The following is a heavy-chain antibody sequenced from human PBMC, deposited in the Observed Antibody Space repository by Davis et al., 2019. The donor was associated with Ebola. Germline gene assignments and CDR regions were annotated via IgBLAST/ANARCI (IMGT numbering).Heavy chain of an antibody. CDR1: GFTFSSYG. CDR3: AKRPSVTTRASYYYYYGMDV. Sequence: GESLKISCAASGFTFSSYGMHWVRQAPGKGLEWVAVISYDGSNKYYADSVKGRFTISRDNSKNTLYLQMNSLRAEDTAMYYCAKRPSVTTRASYYYYYGMDVWGQGTTVTVSS. D-gene: IGHD4-17*01. V-gene: IGHV3-30*18. J-gene: IGHJ6*02. CDR2: ISYDGSNK.